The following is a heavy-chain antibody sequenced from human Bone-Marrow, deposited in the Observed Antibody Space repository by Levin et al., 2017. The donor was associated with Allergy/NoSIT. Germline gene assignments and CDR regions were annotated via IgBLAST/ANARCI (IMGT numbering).Heavy chain of an antibody. D-gene: IGHD5-12*01. V-gene: IGHV3-74*01. Sequence: PGGSLRLSCAASGFTFSSYWMHWVRQAPGKGLVWVSRINSDGSSTSYADSVKGRFTISRDNAKNTLYLQMNSLRAEDTAVYYCAREGSGYDGEFDYWGQGTLVTVSS. J-gene: IGHJ4*02. CDR1: GFTFSSYW. CDR3: AREGSGYDGEFDY. CDR2: INSDGSST.